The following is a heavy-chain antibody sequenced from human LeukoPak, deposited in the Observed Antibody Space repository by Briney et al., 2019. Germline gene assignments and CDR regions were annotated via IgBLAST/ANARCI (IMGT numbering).Heavy chain of an antibody. Sequence: SVKVSCKASGYTFTGYYMHWVRQAPGQGLEWMGRIIPILGIANYAQKFQGRVTITADKSTSTAYMELSSLRSEDTAVYYCARGDYGDYARDFRHWGQGTLVTVSS. CDR2: IIPILGIA. V-gene: IGHV1-69*04. CDR3: ARGDYGDYARDFRH. CDR1: GYTFTGYY. D-gene: IGHD4-17*01. J-gene: IGHJ1*01.